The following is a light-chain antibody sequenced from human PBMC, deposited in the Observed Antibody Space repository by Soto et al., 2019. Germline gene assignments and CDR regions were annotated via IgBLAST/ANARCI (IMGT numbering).Light chain of an antibody. V-gene: IGKV1-39*01. J-gene: IGKJ1*01. Sequence: DTQMTQSPSSLSASVGDRVTITCRASQSITTYLNWYQQKPGNAPNLLIYAASNLQSGVPSRFSGSGSGTEFTLTIHSLQPEDFATYYCQQTKTSAWTFGRGTKVENK. CDR2: AAS. CDR3: QQTKTSAWT. CDR1: QSITTY.